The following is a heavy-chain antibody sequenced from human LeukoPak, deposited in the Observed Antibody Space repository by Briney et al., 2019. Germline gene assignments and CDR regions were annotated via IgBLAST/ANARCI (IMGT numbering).Heavy chain of an antibody. D-gene: IGHD6-6*01. CDR1: GGSISSGDYY. J-gene: IGHJ3*02. CDR2: IYYSGST. V-gene: IGHV4-30-4*01. Sequence: PSETLSLICTVSGGSISSGDYYWSWIRQPPGKGLEWIGYIYYSGSTYYNPSLKSRVTISVDTSKNQFSLKLSSVTAADTAVYYCARPLYSSSSGDAFDIWGQGTMVTVSS. CDR3: ARPLYSSSSGDAFDI.